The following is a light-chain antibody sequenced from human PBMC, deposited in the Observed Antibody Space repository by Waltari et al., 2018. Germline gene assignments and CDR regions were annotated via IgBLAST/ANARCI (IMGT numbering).Light chain of an antibody. V-gene: IGKV1-39*01. CDR3: QQSYSAPPS. CDR1: ETISTN. Sequence: DIQMTQSPSSLSASLGDRVTITCRASETISTNLNWYQHIPGKVPKLLIYAANFLQSGVPSRFSGSGSGTDFTLTIRSLQPEDFVFYFCQQSYSAPPSFGGGTKVDVK. J-gene: IGKJ4*01. CDR2: AAN.